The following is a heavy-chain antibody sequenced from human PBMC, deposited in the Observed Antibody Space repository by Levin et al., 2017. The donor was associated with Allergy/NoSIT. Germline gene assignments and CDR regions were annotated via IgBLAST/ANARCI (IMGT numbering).Heavy chain of an antibody. V-gene: IGHV3-11*03. CDR3: ARCVGVCVP. Sequence: GESLKISCAASGFTFSDYYMSWIRQAPGKGLEWVSYISSSSSYTNYADSVKGRFTISRDNAKNSLYLQMNSLRAEDTAVYYCARCVGVCVPWGQGTLVTVSS. J-gene: IGHJ5*02. CDR2: ISSSSSYT. D-gene: IGHD5/OR15-5a*01. CDR1: GFTFSDYY.